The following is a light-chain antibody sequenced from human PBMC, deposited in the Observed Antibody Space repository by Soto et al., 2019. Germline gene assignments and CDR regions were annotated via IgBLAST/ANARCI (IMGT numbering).Light chain of an antibody. CDR3: QQYNSYSIK. V-gene: IGKV1-5*01. J-gene: IGKJ5*01. CDR2: DAS. CDR1: QSISSW. Sequence: DIHMTQSPSTLSASVGYRVTITFLASQSISSWFALYQQKPWKAPKLLIYDASSLESGVPSRFRGSGPGTEFTLTIRSLQPDAFEPYSCQQYNSYSIKFGKGNXLEI.